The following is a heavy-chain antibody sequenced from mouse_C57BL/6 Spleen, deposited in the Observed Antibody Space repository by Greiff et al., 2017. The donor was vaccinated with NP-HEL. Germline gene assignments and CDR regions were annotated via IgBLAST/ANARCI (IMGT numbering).Heavy chain of an antibody. V-gene: IGHV5-9*01. D-gene: IGHD1-1*01. Sequence: EVKLMESGGGLVKPGGSLKLSCAASGFTFSSYTMSWVRQTPEKRLEWVATISGGGGNTYYPDSVKGRFTISRDNAKNTLYLQMSRLRSEDTALYYCARCYYGSSYDYWGQGTTLTVSS. CDR2: ISGGGGNT. CDR3: ARCYYGSSYDY. J-gene: IGHJ2*01. CDR1: GFTFSSYT.